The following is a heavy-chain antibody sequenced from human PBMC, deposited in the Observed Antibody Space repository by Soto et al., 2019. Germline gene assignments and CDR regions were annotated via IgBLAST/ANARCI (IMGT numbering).Heavy chain of an antibody. D-gene: IGHD1-26*01. J-gene: IGHJ4*02. V-gene: IGHV3-7*01. CDR1: GFTFSSYY. Sequence: EVQLVESGGGLVQPGGSLRLSCAASGFTFSSYYMSWVRQAQGKGLEWVANVNGDGSEKYYVDSVKGRFTVSRDNAKNSLYLQMTSLRAEDTAVYYCAKWGGAGSDDWGQGTLVTVAS. CDR3: AKWGGAGSDD. CDR2: VNGDGSEK.